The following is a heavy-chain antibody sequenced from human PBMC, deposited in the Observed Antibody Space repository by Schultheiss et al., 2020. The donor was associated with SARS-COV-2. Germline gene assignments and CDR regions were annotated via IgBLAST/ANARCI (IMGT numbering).Heavy chain of an antibody. D-gene: IGHD6-13*01. Sequence: ASVKVSCKASGYTFTSYDINWVLQATGQGLEWMGWMNPNSGNTGYAQKFQGRVTMTRNTSISTAYMELSSLRSEDTAVYYCARDRRAAANWFDPWGQGTLVTVSS. V-gene: IGHV1-8*01. CDR2: MNPNSGNT. CDR3: ARDRRAAANWFDP. CDR1: GYTFTSYD. J-gene: IGHJ5*02.